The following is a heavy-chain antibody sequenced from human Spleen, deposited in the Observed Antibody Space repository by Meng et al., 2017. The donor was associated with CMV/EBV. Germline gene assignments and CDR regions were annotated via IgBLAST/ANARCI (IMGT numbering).Heavy chain of an antibody. CDR1: GGSISSSSYY. D-gene: IGHD4-17*01. CDR3: ATPSTVTTLPVNY. Sequence: SETLSLTCTVSGGSISSSSYYWSWIRQPPGKGLEWIGSFYYSGATYYNPSLKSRVTISADTSKNQFSLKLSSVIAADTAVYYCATPSTVTTLPVNYWGQGILVTVSS. V-gene: IGHV4-39*01. J-gene: IGHJ4*02. CDR2: FYYSGAT.